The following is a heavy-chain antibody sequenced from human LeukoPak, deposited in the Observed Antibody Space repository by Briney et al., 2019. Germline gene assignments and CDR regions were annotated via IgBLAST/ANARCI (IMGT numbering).Heavy chain of an antibody. CDR1: CYTFPRYG. J-gene: IGHJ4*02. CDR2: ISPYNGNT. Sequence: ASVKVSCKTSCYTFPRYGISWVRQAPGQGLEWMGWISPYNGNTNYAQKFQGRVTMTTDTSTNTAYMELRSLRSDDTAVYYCARERESAVYLETCDYWGQGTLVTVSS. CDR3: ARERESAVYLETCDY. V-gene: IGHV1-18*01. D-gene: IGHD1-20*01.